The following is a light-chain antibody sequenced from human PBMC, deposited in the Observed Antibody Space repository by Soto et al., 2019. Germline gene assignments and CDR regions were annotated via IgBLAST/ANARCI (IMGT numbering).Light chain of an antibody. CDR1: SSDVGGYNF. V-gene: IGLV2-14*03. CDR3: ISYTNTNTYV. J-gene: IGLJ1*01. Sequence: QSALTQPASVSGSPGQSITISCTGTSSDVGGYNFVSWYQHHPAKAPKLMIYDLTYRPSGVSNRFSGSKSGNTAYLTISGLQAEDEADYYCISYTNTNTYVFGTRTKLTVL. CDR2: DLT.